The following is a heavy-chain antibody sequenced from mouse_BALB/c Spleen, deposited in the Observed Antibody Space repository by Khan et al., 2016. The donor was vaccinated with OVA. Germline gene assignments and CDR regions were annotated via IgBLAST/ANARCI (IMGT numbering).Heavy chain of an antibody. V-gene: IGHV1S29*02. CDR3: ARAGYGSFAY. D-gene: IGHD1-2*01. CDR1: GYIFTDYN. CDR2: IYPNNGGA. J-gene: IGHJ3*01. Sequence: EVQLQESGPELVKPGASVKISCKASGYIFTDYNMDWVKQSLGKSLEWIGYIYPNNGGAGYNQKFKTKATLTVAISSSTAYMELRSLTSEDSAVYYCARAGYGSFAYWGQGTLVTVSA.